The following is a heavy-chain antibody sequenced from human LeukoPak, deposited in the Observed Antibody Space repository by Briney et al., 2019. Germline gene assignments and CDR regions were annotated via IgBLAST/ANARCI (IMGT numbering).Heavy chain of an antibody. J-gene: IGHJ5*02. Sequence: SQTLSLTCTVSGRSISGYYWSWIRQPPGKRLEWIGRIYTSGSTNYNPSLKSRVTMSVDTSKKQFSLKLSSVTAADTAVYWCARDEGSTSYNWFDPWGQGTLVTVSS. V-gene: IGHV4-4*07. CDR3: ARDEGSTSYNWFDP. CDR1: GRSISGYY. D-gene: IGHD2-2*01. CDR2: IYTSGST.